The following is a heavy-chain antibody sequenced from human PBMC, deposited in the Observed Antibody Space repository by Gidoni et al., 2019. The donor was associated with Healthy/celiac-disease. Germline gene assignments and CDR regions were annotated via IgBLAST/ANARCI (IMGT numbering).Heavy chain of an antibody. J-gene: IGHJ4*02. CDR2: IYYSGST. D-gene: IGHD5-18*01. CDR3: AREAEGYSYGDGRYYFDY. V-gene: IGHV4-30-4*01. Sequence: QVQLQESGPGLVKPSQTLSLTCTVSGGSISSGDYYWSWIRQPPGKGLEWIGYIYYSGSTYYNPSLKSRVTISVDTSKNQFSLKLSSVTAADTAVYYCAREAEGYSYGDGRYYFDYWGQGTLVTVSS. CDR1: GGSISSGDYY.